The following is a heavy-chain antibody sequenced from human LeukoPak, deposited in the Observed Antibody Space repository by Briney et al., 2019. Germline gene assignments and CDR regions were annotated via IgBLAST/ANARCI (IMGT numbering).Heavy chain of an antibody. Sequence: SETLSLTCTVSGYSIRSGNHWGWIRQPPGKGLEWIGSIYHSGSTYYNPSLKSRVTISVDTSKNQFSLKLSSVTAADTAVYYCARDANALAGTADYWGQGTLVTVSS. CDR1: GYSIRSGNH. CDR3: ARDANALAGTADY. CDR2: IYHSGST. V-gene: IGHV4-38-2*02. D-gene: IGHD6-19*01. J-gene: IGHJ4*02.